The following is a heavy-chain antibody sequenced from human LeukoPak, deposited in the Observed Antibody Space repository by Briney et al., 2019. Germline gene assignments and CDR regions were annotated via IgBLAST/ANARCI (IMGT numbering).Heavy chain of an antibody. CDR2: ISSSGSSI. J-gene: IGHJ4*02. CDR3: ARGGHERSLAN. CDR1: GFTLSSYE. D-gene: IGHD5-12*01. V-gene: IGHV3-48*03. Sequence: GGSLRLSCAVSGFTLSSYEMNWVRQAPGKGLEWVSHISSSGSSIYYADSVMGRFTISRDNAKNSLYLQMNSLRAEDTAVYYCARGGHERSLANWGQGTLVTVSS.